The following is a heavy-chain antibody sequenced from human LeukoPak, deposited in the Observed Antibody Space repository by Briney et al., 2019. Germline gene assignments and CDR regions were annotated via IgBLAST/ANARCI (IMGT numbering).Heavy chain of an antibody. V-gene: IGHV3-21*01. CDR2: IGAGNSDI. CDR3: TRDRGWQQFDF. Sequence: GGSLRLSCAASGFTFSSYTMKWVRQAPGKGLEWVSSIGAGNSDIYYADSVKGRFTISRDHAENLIYLQMNSLRVEDTAVYFCTRDRGWQQFDFWGQGTLVTVSS. J-gene: IGHJ4*02. CDR1: GFTFSSYT. D-gene: IGHD5-24*01.